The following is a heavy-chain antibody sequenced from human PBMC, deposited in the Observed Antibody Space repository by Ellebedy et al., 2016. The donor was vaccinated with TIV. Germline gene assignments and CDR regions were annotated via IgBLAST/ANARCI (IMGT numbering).Heavy chain of an antibody. J-gene: IGHJ4*02. V-gene: IGHV4-59*08. CDR3: ASTPFSAGSGYHPHDY. CDR1: GGSISTYY. CDR2: IYYSGTT. Sequence: MPSETLSLTCTVSGGSISTYYWSWFRQPPGKGLEWIGYIYYSGTTDYNPSLRSRVTLSVDTSKDQFSLTLTSMTAADTAVYFCASTPFSAGSGYHPHDYWGQGILVTVSS. D-gene: IGHD5-12*01.